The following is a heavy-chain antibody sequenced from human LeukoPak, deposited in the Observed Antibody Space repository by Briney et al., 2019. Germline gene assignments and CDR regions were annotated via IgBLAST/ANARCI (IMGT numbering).Heavy chain of an antibody. CDR2: INAYNGNT. V-gene: IGHV1-18*01. D-gene: IGHD5-12*01. Sequence: ASVKVSCKASGYTFTGYGITWVRQAPGQGLEWMGWINAYNGNTDYSQKLQGRVTMTTDTSTSTAYMELRSLRSDDTALYFCARFISGYYYYFDSWGQGTLVTVSS. CDR1: GYTFTGYG. J-gene: IGHJ4*02. CDR3: ARFISGYYYYFDS.